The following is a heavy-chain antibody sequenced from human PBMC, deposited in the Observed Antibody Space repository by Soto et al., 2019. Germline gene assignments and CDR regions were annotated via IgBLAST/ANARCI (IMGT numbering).Heavy chain of an antibody. CDR2: IIPIFGTA. CDR1: GGTFSSHA. V-gene: IGHV1-69*12. CDR3: ARDRSVVMDGEYDAFDI. J-gene: IGHJ3*02. Sequence: QVQLVQSGAEVKKPGSSVKVSCKASGGTFSSHAISWVRQAPGQGLEWMGGIIPIFGTANYAQKFQGRVTITADESTSTAYMELSSLRSEDTAVYYCARDRSVVMDGEYDAFDIWGQGTMVTVSS. D-gene: IGHD3-10*01.